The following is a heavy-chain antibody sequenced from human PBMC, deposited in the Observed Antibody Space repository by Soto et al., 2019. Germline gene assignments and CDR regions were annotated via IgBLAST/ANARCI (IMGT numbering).Heavy chain of an antibody. CDR1: GGTFSSYA. Sequence: QVQLVQSGAEVKKPGSSVKVSCKASGGTFSSYAISWVRQAPGQGLEWMGGIIPIFGTANYAQKFQGRVTIPVDDSPSIPYMELSSLRSADTAVYYCARARYYYDSSGYYRTNYSYYGTDVCGQGPTLTASS. J-gene: IGHJ6*02. CDR3: ARARYYYDSSGYYRTNYSYYGTDV. V-gene: IGHV1-69*01. D-gene: IGHD3-22*01. CDR2: IIPIFGTA.